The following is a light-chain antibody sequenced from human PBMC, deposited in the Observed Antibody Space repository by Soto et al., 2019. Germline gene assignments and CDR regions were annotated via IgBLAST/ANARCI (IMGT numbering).Light chain of an antibody. CDR1: QAIRND. V-gene: IGKV1-6*01. J-gene: IGKJ1*01. CDR3: LQDYIYPWT. CDR2: AVS. Sequence: ALQMTQSPSSLSASVGDRVTITCRASQAIRNDLAWYQQKPGKAPNLLIYAVSNLQSGVPSRFSGSGSGTDFTLTISSLQPEDFATYYCLQDYIYPWTFGQGTKVEIK.